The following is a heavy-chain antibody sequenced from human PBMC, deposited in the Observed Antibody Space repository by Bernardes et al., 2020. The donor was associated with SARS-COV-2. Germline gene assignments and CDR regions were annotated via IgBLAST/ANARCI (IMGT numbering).Heavy chain of an antibody. CDR1: GGSIGRSY. Sequence: SETLSLTCTVSGGSIGRSYWSWIRLPPGGGLEWIGYIYYSGTTNYNPSLKSRVSISVDTSNDQFSLILSSVTAADTAMYYCARTRGIKYYYNNKGSYSWFDYWGQGIQVTVYS. V-gene: IGHV4-59*12. CDR2: IYYSGTT. J-gene: IGHJ4*02. D-gene: IGHD3-22*01. CDR3: ARTRGIKYYYNNKGSYSWFDY.